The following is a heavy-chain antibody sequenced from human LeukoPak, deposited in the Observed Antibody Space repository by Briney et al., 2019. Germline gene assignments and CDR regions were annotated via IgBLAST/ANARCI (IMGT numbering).Heavy chain of an antibody. CDR2: ISWNRGSI. V-gene: IGHV3-9*01. J-gene: IGHJ6*02. D-gene: IGHD3-10*01. Sequence: GRSLRLSCAASGFTFADYAMHWVRHAPGKGLEWVSGISWNRGSIYYADSVKGRFTISRDNAKKSLYLQMDSLRPEDTALYYCSKGNYGMDVWGQGTTVTVSS. CDR1: GFTFADYA. CDR3: SKGNYGMDV.